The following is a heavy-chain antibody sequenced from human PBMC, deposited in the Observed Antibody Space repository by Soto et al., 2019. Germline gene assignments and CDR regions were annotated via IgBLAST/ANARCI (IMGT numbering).Heavy chain of an antibody. Sequence: ASVKVSCKVSGYTLTELSMRWVRQAPGKGLEWMGGFDPEDGETIYAQKFQGRVTMTEDTSTDTAYMELSSLRSEDTAVYYCATTPPVKGAKFDYWGQGTLVTVSS. CDR1: GYTLTELS. CDR3: ATTPPVKGAKFDY. CDR2: FDPEDGET. J-gene: IGHJ4*02. D-gene: IGHD3-16*02. V-gene: IGHV1-24*01.